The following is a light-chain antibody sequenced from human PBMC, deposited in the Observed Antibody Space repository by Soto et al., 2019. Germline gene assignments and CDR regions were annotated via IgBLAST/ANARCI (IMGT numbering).Light chain of an antibody. V-gene: IGKV3-11*01. J-gene: IGKJ1*01. CDR2: DAS. Sequence: AEGATLSDKNSQSVSSYVAWYQQKPGQAPRLLIYDASNRATGIPARFSGSGTGTDFTHTGMRLEHEDCAAFPIQERRCSAPGTVGQGTKVDIK. CDR3: QERRCSAPGT. CDR1: QSVSSY.